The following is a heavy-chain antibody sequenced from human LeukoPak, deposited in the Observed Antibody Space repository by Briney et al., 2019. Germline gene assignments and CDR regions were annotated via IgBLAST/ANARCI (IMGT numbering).Heavy chain of an antibody. CDR2: IGRSSTDT. D-gene: IGHD6-19*01. CDR1: GITFSDYY. J-gene: IGHJ4*02. CDR3: ATFRGWYIAH. Sequence: GGSLRLSCAASGITFSDYYMAWIRQAPGKGLEWVSSIGRSSTDTKYADSVKGRFTISRDDAKNSVYLQMNSLRAEDTAVYYCATFRGWYIAHWGQGSLVTVSS. V-gene: IGHV3-11*03.